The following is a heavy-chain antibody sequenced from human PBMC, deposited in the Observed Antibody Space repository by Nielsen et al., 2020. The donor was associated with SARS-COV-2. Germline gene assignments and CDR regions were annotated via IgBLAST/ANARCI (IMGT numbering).Heavy chain of an antibody. D-gene: IGHD1-14*01. CDR2: ILGSGAAT. CDR3: AKGRIPDGLWEIDY. V-gene: IGHV3-23*01. CDR1: GFTFGTYT. Sequence: GESLKISCTVSGFTFGTYTISWVRQPPGKGLQWVAGILGSGAATFYADSMKGRFTVSRDNSMNTVYLEMSRLRSEDTALYFCAKGRIPDGLWEIDYWGQGTRVTVSS. J-gene: IGHJ4*02.